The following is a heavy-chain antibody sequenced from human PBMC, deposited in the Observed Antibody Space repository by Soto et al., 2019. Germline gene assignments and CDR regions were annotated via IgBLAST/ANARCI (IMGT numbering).Heavy chain of an antibody. CDR2: ISYDGSNK. CDR1: GFTFSSYA. V-gene: IGHV3-30-3*01. D-gene: IGHD2-2*02. Sequence: GGSLRLSCAASGFTFSSYAMHWVRQAPGKGLEWVAVISYDGSNKYYADSVKGRFTISRDNSKNTLYLQMNSLRAEDTAVYYCARDLLASYCSSTSCYTNWFDPWGQGTLVTVSS. J-gene: IGHJ5*02. CDR3: ARDLLASYCSSTSCYTNWFDP.